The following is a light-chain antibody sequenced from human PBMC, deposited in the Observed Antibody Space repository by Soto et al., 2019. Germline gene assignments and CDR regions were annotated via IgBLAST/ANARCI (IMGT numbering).Light chain of an antibody. CDR3: GTWDDRLDGNYV. J-gene: IGLJ1*01. Sequence: QSVLTQPPSVSAAPGQQVTISCSGSSSNIGDNYVSWYQHLPGTAPKLVVYDNDRRPSGIPGRFSGSKSGTSATLAITGLQTGDEADYYCGTWDDRLDGNYVFGTGTKLTVL. CDR2: DND. V-gene: IGLV1-51*01. CDR1: SSNIGDNY.